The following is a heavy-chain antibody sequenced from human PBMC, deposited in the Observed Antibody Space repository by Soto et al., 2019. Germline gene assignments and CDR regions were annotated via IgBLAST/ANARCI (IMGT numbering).Heavy chain of an antibody. CDR2: IYYSGST. Sequence: PSETLSLTCTVSGGSISSGGYYWSWIRQHPGKGLEWIGYIYYSGSTYYNPSLKSRVTISVDTSKNHFSLNLSSVTAADMAVYYCAREGSYSAYNFAHGIQLWSFDFWGQGALVTVSS. D-gene: IGHD5-12*01. CDR3: AREGSYSAYNFAHGIQLWSFDF. CDR1: GGSISSGGYY. V-gene: IGHV4-31*03. J-gene: IGHJ4*02.